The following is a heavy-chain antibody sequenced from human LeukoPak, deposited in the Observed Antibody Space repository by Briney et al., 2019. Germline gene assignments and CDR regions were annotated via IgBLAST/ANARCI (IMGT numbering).Heavy chain of an antibody. D-gene: IGHD3-22*01. Sequence: GASVSVSCKVSGYTLTELSMHGVRQAPGKGREWMGGFDPEDGETIYAQKFQGRVTMTEDTSTDTAYMELSSLRSEDTAVYYCATDVVYDSSGYYSDYWGQGTLVTVSS. CDR3: ATDVVYDSSGYYSDY. CDR1: GYTLTELS. J-gene: IGHJ4*02. V-gene: IGHV1-24*01. CDR2: FDPEDGET.